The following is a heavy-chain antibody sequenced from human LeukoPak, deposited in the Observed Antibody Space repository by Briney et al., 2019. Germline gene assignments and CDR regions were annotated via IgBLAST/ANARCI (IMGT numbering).Heavy chain of an antibody. Sequence: PGGSLRLSCAASGFTFSSYGMSWVRQAPGKGLEWVSVIYSGGSTYYADSVEGRLTISRDNSKNTLYLQMNSLRAEDTAVYYCARELRDIVVVPADTGSHYGSGGFDLWGRGTLVTVSS. CDR1: GFTFSSYG. CDR2: IYSGGST. V-gene: IGHV3-53*01. J-gene: IGHJ2*01. D-gene: IGHD2-2*01. CDR3: ARELRDIVVVPADTGSHYGSGGFDL.